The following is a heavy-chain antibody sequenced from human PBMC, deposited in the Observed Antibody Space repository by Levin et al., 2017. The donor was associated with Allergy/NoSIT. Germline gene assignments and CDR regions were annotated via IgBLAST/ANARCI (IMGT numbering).Heavy chain of an antibody. D-gene: IGHD1-26*01. CDR2: INHSGST. Sequence: SETLSLTCAVYGGSFSGYYWSWIRQPPGKGLEWIGEINHSGSTNYNPSLKSRVTISVDTSKNQFSLKLSSVTAADTAVYYCARGGGSYSLNYFDYWGQGTLVTVSS. V-gene: IGHV4-34*01. J-gene: IGHJ4*02. CDR1: GGSFSGYY. CDR3: ARGGGSYSLNYFDY.